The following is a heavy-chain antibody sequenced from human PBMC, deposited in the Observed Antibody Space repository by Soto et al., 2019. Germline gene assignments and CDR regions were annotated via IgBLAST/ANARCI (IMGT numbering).Heavy chain of an antibody. D-gene: IGHD6-13*01. CDR2: ISSSGSTI. Sequence: XGSLRLSCAASGFTFSDYSMSWIRQAPGKGLEWVSYISSSGSTIYYADSVKGRFTISRDNAKNSLYLQMNSLRAEDTAVYYCARDVYSSSCYNPHWFDHWGQGSLVTVSS. J-gene: IGHJ5*02. V-gene: IGHV3-11*01. CDR3: ARDVYSSSCYNPHWFDH. CDR1: GFTFSDYS.